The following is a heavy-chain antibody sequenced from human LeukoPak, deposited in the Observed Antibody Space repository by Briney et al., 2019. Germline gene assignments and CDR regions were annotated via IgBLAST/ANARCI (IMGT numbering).Heavy chain of an antibody. D-gene: IGHD4-17*01. J-gene: IGHJ5*02. V-gene: IGHV4-34*01. Sequence: SETLSLTCAVHGGSFSGYYWSWIRQPPGKGLEWIGEINHSGSTNYNPSLKSRVTISVDTSKNQFSLKLSSVTAADTAVYYCARGPDYGDYINWFDHWGQGTLVTVSS. CDR3: ARGPDYGDYINWFDH. CDR1: GGSFSGYY. CDR2: INHSGST.